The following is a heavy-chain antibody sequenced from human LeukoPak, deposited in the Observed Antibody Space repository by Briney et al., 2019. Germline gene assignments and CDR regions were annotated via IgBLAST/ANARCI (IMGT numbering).Heavy chain of an antibody. D-gene: IGHD1-26*01. CDR3: ARGRILGAIAY. Sequence: SETLSLTCTVSGGSISSGDYYWSWIRQPPGKGLEWTGYIYYSGSTYYNPSLQSRVTISVDTSKNQFSLKLSSVTAADTAVYYCARGRILGAIAYWGQGTLVTVSS. V-gene: IGHV4-30-4*01. CDR2: IYYSGST. CDR1: GGSISSGDYY. J-gene: IGHJ4*02.